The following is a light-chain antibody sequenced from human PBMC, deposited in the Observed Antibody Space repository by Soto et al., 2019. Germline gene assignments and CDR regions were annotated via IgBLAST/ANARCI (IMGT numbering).Light chain of an antibody. CDR3: SSYTSSSIPYV. J-gene: IGLJ1*01. CDR1: SSDFGGYNY. CDR2: EVS. Sequence: ALTQPASESRSNGQSITISCTGPSSDFGGYNYVSWYQQPPGKAPKLMIYEVSYPPSGVSNRSAGSKSGNTASLTISGLQAEDEADYYCSSYTSSSIPYVFGSGTKVTGL. V-gene: IGLV2-14*01.